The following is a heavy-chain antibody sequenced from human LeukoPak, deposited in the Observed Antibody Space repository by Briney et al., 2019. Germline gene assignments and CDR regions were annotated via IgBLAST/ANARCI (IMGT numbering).Heavy chain of an antibody. CDR2: ITNYNGNT. J-gene: IGHJ6*03. CDR3: ARQGPWPLPASGYHHYYYYYYYMDV. Sequence: ASVKVSCKASGYTYSNYGISWVRQAPGQGLEWLGWITNYNGNTRYAQKVQGRVIMTTDTSTSTAYMELRSLISEDTAVYFCARQGPWPLPASGYHHYYYYYYYMDVWGKGTTVTISS. CDR1: GYTYSNYG. D-gene: IGHD3-22*01. V-gene: IGHV1-18*01.